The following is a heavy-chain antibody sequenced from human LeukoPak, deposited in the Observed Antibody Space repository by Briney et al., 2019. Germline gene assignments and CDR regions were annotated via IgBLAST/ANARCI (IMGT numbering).Heavy chain of an antibody. CDR3: ARGRTMVRVMDV. J-gene: IGHJ6*02. Sequence: SETLSLTCAVYGGSFSGYYWSWIRQPPGKGLEWIGEINHSGSTNYNPSLKSRVTISVDTSKNQFSLKLSSVTAADTAVYYCARGRTMVRVMDVWGQGTTVTVSS. CDR2: INHSGST. V-gene: IGHV4-34*01. CDR1: GGSFSGYY. D-gene: IGHD3-10*01.